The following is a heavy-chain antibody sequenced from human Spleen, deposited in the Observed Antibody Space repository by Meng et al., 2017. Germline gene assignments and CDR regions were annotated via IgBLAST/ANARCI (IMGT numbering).Heavy chain of an antibody. CDR3: ARGGMDV. V-gene: IGHV3-64*02. CDR1: GFTFSDFA. J-gene: IGHJ6*02. CDR2: ISSNGGST. Sequence: GESLKISCTASGFTFSDFAMHWVRQAPGKGLEYVSGISSNGGSTYYADSVKGRFTISRDNSKNTLNLQMGSLRAEDMAVYYCARGGMDVWGQGTTVTVSS.